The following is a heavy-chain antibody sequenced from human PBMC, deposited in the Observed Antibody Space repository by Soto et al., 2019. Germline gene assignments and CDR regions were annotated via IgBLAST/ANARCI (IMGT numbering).Heavy chain of an antibody. CDR2: ISYDGSSK. CDR1: GFTFSSSG. Sequence: GGSLRLSCAASGFTFSSSGMHWVRQAPGKGLEWVAVISYDGSSKYYADSVKGRFTISRDDSKNTLYLQMNSLRAEDTAVYYCAKDRSSSWSFDYWGQGTLVTVSS. CDR3: AKDRSSSWSFDY. J-gene: IGHJ4*02. D-gene: IGHD6-13*01. V-gene: IGHV3-30*18.